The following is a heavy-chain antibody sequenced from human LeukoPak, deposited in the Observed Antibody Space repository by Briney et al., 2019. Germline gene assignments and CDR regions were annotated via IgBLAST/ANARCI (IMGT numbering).Heavy chain of an antibody. CDR1: GGTFSSYA. Sequence: SVKVSCKASGGTFSSYAISWVRQAPGQGLEWMGGIIPIFGTANYAQKFQGRVTITTDESTSTAYMELSSLRSEDTAVYYCAKSGGMGATLTYYFGYWGQGTLVTVSS. CDR3: AKSGGMGATLTYYFGY. J-gene: IGHJ4*02. D-gene: IGHD1-26*01. V-gene: IGHV1-69*05. CDR2: IIPIFGTA.